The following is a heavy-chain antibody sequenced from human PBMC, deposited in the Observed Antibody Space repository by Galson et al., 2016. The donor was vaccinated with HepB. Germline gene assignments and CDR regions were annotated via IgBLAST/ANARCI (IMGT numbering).Heavy chain of an antibody. CDR3: ARGRVPRTHWDYYGLDV. Sequence: SLRLSCAAAGFTFSSYWMSWVRQAPGKGLEWVANIKQDGSEKYYVGSVKGRFIISRDKAKNSLYLQMNSLRAEDTAFYYCARGRVPRTHWDYYGLDVWGQGTTVTVSS. D-gene: IGHD2-2*01. CDR2: IKQDGSEK. V-gene: IGHV3-7*01. CDR1: GFTFSSYW. J-gene: IGHJ6*01.